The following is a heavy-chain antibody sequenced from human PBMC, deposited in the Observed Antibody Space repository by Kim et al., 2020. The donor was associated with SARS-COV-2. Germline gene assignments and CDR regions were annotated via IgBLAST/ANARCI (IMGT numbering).Heavy chain of an antibody. J-gene: IGHJ4*02. CDR3: ASVNYYDSSGYFDY. Sequence: SPSFQGQVTIPADKSISTAYLQWSSLKASDTAMYYCASVNYYDSSGYFDYWGQGTLVTVSS. D-gene: IGHD3-22*01. V-gene: IGHV5-51*01.